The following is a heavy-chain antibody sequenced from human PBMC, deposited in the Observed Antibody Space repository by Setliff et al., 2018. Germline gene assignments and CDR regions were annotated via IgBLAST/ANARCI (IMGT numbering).Heavy chain of an antibody. D-gene: IGHD3-10*01. CDR3: AKDKYSFGSGIYWNSFDL. V-gene: IGHV4-39*02. Sequence: SETLSLTCTVSNGSLNRNGYYWAWVRQPSGKGLEWIASVYHRGTTYYNPSLKSRVTTSVDTSKNQFSLKLISVTAADTAVYYCAKDKYSFGSGIYWNSFDLWGQGTMVTVSS. CDR1: NGSLNRNGYY. J-gene: IGHJ3*01. CDR2: VYHRGTT.